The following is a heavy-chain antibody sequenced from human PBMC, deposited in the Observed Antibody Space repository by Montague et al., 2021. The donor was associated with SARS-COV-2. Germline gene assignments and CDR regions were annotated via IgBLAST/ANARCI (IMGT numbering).Heavy chain of an antibody. CDR1: GDSIMTTNW. V-gene: IGHV4-4*02. D-gene: IGHD3/OR15-3a*01. CDR2: IYQDWST. CDR3: VRAGGLDNRPPV. J-gene: IGHJ4*02. Sequence: SETLSLTCAVSGDSIMTTNWWSWVRQPPGKGLEWIGEIYQDWSTNYNPSLKRRVTMSVDKSKNQFSLERNSVTTADTALYYCVRAGGLDNRPPVWGQGALVTVSS.